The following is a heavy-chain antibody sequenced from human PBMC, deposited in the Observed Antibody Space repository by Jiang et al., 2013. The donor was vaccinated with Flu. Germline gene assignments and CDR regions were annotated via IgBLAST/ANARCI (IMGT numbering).Heavy chain of an antibody. CDR2: ISAYNGNT. D-gene: IGHD6-19*01. CDR3: ARDRGGIAGGWLHYYYYYGMDV. J-gene: IGHJ6*01. V-gene: IGHV1-18*01. Sequence: SGAEVKKPGASVKVSCKASGYTFTSYGISWVRQAPGQGLEWMGWISAYNGNTNYAQKLQGRVTMTTDTSTSTAYMELRSLRSDDTAVYYCARDRGGIAGGWLHYYYYYGMDVVGQRATVTVSS. CDR1: GYTFTSYG.